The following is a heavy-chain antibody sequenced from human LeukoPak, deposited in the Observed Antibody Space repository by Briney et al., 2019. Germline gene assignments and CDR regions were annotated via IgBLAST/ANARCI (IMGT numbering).Heavy chain of an antibody. J-gene: IGHJ6*02. Sequence: SETLSLTCTVSGGSISLYYWNWIRQPPGKGLEWIGYIFSSGNTNYNPSVESRATISLDTSKNQVSLNLTSMTAADTAVYYCARERGHGMDVWGQGTTVTVSS. V-gene: IGHV4-59*01. D-gene: IGHD3-16*01. CDR2: IFSSGNT. CDR3: ARERGHGMDV. CDR1: GGSISLYY.